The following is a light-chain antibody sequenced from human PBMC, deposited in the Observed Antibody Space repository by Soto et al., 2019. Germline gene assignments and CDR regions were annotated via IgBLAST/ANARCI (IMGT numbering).Light chain of an antibody. CDR1: ATDIGNYNY. CDR2: EVS. V-gene: IGLV2-14*01. CDR3: TSYTNTDSLFV. Sequence: QSALTQPASVSGSPGQSITISCTGTATDIGNYNYVSWFQHHPGKAPKLLIFEVSDRPSGVSNRFSGSKSGNTASLTISGLQAEDEADYYCTSYTNTDSLFVFGSGTKLTVL. J-gene: IGLJ1*01.